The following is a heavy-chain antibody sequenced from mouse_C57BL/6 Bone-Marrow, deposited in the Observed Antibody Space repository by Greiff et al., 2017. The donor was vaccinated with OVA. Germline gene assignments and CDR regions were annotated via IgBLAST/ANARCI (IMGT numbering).Heavy chain of an antibody. D-gene: IGHD1-1*01. CDR3: ARRGDYGSGAMDY. CDR1: GYTFTSYW. CDR2: IDPSDSET. J-gene: IGHJ4*01. Sequence: VQLQQPGAELVRPGSSVKLSCKASGYTFTSYWIHWVKQRPIQGLEWIGNIDPSDSETHYNQKFKDKATLTVDKSSSTAYMQLSSLTSEDSAVYYCARRGDYGSGAMDYWGQGTSVTVSS. V-gene: IGHV1-52*01.